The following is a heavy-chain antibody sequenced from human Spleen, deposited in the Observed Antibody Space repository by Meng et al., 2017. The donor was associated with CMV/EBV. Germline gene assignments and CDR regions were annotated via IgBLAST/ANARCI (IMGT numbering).Heavy chain of an antibody. CDR3: ARDTHTTSHTPVDY. V-gene: IGHV3-11*01. D-gene: IGHD1-26*01. J-gene: IGHJ4*02. CDR2: ISSSGSTM. CDR1: GFTFSDYY. Sequence: GGSLRLSCAASGFTFSDYYMSWMRQAPGKGLEWVSYISSSGSTMYYTDSVKGRFTISRDNAKNSLYLQMTSLRAEDTAVYYCARDTHTTSHTPVDYWGQGTLVTVSS.